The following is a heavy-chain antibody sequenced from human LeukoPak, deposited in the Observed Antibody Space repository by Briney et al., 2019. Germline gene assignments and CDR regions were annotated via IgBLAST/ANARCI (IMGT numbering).Heavy chain of an antibody. CDR3: AKDSLAMIVVVITHPFDY. CDR1: GFTFSSYA. CDR2: ISYDGSNK. Sequence: GGSLRLSCAASGFTFSSYAMHWVRQAPGKGPEWVAVISYDGSNKYYADSVKGRFTISRDNSKNTLYLQMNSLRAEDTAVYYCAKDSLAMIVVVITHPFDYWGQGTLVTVSS. J-gene: IGHJ4*02. V-gene: IGHV3-30-3*01. D-gene: IGHD3-22*01.